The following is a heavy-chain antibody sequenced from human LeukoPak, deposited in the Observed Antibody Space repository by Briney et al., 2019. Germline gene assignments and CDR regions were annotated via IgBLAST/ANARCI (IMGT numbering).Heavy chain of an antibody. J-gene: IGHJ1*01. CDR2: ISSSSSYI. Sequence: PGRSLRLSCAASGFTFSSYAMHWVRQAPGKGLEWVSSISSSSSYIYYADSVKGRFTISRDNAKNSLYLQMNSLRAEDTAVYYCARSGSGYVQHWGQGTLVTVSS. D-gene: IGHD5-12*01. CDR1: GFTFSSYA. CDR3: ARSGSGYVQH. V-gene: IGHV3-21*01.